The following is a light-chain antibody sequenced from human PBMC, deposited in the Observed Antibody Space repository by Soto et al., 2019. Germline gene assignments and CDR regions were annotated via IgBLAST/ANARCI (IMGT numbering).Light chain of an antibody. CDR2: AAS. J-gene: IGKJ2*02. Sequence: AIQMTQSPSSLSASVGDRVTITCRASQGIRNDLGWYQQKPGKAPKLLIYAASTLQSGVPSRFSGSGSGTDFTLAITSLQPEDFATYYCLQDYNYPGTFGQGTKLEIK. CDR3: LQDYNYPGT. CDR1: QGIRND. V-gene: IGKV1-6*01.